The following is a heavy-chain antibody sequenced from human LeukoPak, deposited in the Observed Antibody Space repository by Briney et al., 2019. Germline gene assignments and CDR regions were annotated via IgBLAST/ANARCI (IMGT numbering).Heavy chain of an antibody. CDR1: GFTVSSKY. J-gene: IGHJ4*02. CDR2: LYSNGNT. Sequence: PGGSLRLSCAASGFTVSSKYMSWVRQAPGKGLEWVSTLYSNGNTFYADSVKGRFTIPRDNSKNTLSLQMNSLRAEDTAVYYCARDYYDGSAYYSYYEYWGQGTLVTVSS. CDR3: ARDYYDGSAYYSYYEY. V-gene: IGHV3-53*01. D-gene: IGHD3-22*01.